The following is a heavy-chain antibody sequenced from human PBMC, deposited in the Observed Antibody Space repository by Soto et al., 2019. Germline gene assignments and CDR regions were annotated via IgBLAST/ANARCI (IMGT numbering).Heavy chain of an antibody. CDR2: ISYDGSNK. CDR1: GFTFSSYA. V-gene: IGHV3-30-3*01. CDR3: ARAPTRMVRGVTPLGLGINYYYGMDV. Sequence: GGSLRLSCAASGFTFSSYAMHWVRQAPGKGLEWVAVISYDGSNKYYADSVKGRFTISRDNSKNTLYLQMNSLRAEDTAVYYCARAPTRMVRGVTPLGLGINYYYGMDVWGQGTKVTVSS. D-gene: IGHD3-10*01. J-gene: IGHJ6*02.